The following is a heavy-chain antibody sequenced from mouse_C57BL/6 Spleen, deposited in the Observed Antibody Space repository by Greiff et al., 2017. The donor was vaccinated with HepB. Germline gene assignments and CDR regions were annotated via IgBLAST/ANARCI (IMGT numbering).Heavy chain of an antibody. D-gene: IGHD2-4*01. CDR1: GFTFSDYG. V-gene: IGHV5-17*01. CDR2: ISSGSSTI. Sequence: EVQLVESGGGLVKPGGSLKLSCAASGFTFSDYGMHWVRQAPEKGLEWVAYISSGSSTIYYADTVKGRFTISRDNAKNTLFLQMTSLRSEATAMYYCARERGYDYDWGFDYWGQGTTLTVSS. J-gene: IGHJ2*01. CDR3: ARERGYDYDWGFDY.